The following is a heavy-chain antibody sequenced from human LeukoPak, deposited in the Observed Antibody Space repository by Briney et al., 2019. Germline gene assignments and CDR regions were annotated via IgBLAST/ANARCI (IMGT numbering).Heavy chain of an antibody. D-gene: IGHD3-10*01. CDR1: GFTFSGSA. V-gene: IGHV3-73*01. J-gene: IGHJ4*02. CDR2: IRSKANSYAT. CDR3: TSLAYGSGSYYIAGYY. Sequence: PGGSLKLSCAASGFTFSGSAMHWVRQASGKGLEWVGRIRSKANSYATAYAASVKGGFTISRDDSKNTAYLQMNSLKTEDTAVYYCTSLAYGSGSYYIAGYYWGQGTLVTVSS.